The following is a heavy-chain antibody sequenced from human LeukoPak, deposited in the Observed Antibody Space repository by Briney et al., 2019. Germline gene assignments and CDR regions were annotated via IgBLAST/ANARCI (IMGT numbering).Heavy chain of an antibody. D-gene: IGHD3-22*01. CDR1: GDSISSGSYY. J-gene: IGHJ4*02. CDR2: ISYSGSI. V-gene: IGHV4-39*01. Sequence: SETLSLTCTVSGDSISSGSYYWAWVRQPPGKGLEWIGSISYSGSIYYNPSLKTRVTMSVDTSKNQFSLRLRSVTAADTALYYCRGYDSSGNWLFDYWGQGTLVTVSS. CDR3: RGYDSSGNWLFDY.